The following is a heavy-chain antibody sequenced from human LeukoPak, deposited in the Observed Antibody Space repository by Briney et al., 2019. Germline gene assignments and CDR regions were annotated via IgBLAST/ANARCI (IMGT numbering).Heavy chain of an antibody. D-gene: IGHD1-26*01. Sequence: RGSLRLSCTASGFTFSNYAMHWVRQAPGKGLEWVAIISYDKSSQYYADSVKGRFTISRDNSKNTLSLQMDSLRPEDTAVYYCVKDPQMYSGSFSYYLDYWGQGTLVTVSS. CDR3: VKDPQMYSGSFSYYLDY. J-gene: IGHJ4*02. CDR2: ISYDKSSQ. CDR1: GFTFSNYA. V-gene: IGHV3-30*18.